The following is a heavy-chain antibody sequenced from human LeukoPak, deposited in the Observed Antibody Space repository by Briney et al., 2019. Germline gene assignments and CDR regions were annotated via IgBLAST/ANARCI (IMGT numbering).Heavy chain of an antibody. D-gene: IGHD3-10*01. Sequence: GGSLRLSCAASGFTFSSNYMSWVRQAPGKGLEWVSDIYSGGSTYYAESVKGRFSIARDDAKNTLYLQMNSLRAEDAAVYYCARETEYYGSGSYYIGYWGQGTLVTVSS. J-gene: IGHJ4*02. CDR3: ARETEYYGSGSYYIGY. CDR2: IYSGGST. CDR1: GFTFSSNY. V-gene: IGHV3-53*01.